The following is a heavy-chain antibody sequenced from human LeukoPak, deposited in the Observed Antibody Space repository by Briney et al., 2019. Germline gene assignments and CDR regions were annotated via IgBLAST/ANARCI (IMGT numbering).Heavy chain of an antibody. CDR2: IYYTGST. CDR3: AGARWLQLPGF. Sequence: SETLSLTCTVSGVSITGYYWSWVRQPPGEGLEWIGYIYYTGSTNYNPSLKSRVTISVDTSKNQFSLKLSSVTAAGTAIYYCAGARWLQLPGFWGQGTLVTVSS. J-gene: IGHJ4*02. V-gene: IGHV4-59*01. D-gene: IGHD5-24*01. CDR1: GVSITGYY.